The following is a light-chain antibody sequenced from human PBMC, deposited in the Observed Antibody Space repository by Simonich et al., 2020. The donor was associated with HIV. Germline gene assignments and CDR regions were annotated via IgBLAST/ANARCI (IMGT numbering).Light chain of an antibody. CDR3: QQYYSTPYT. CDR1: QSVLYSSSNKNY. Sequence: DNVMTQSPDSLAVSLGERAPINCKSSQSVLYSSSNKNYLAWYQQKPGQPPKLLIYWASARQFGVPDRFSVSGSGTDFTLTISSLQAEDVALYYCQQYYSTPYTFGQGTKLEIK. J-gene: IGKJ2*01. CDR2: WAS. V-gene: IGKV4-1*01.